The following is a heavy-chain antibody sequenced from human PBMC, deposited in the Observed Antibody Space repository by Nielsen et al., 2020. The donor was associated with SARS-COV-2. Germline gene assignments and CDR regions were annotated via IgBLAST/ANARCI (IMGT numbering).Heavy chain of an antibody. D-gene: IGHD6-19*01. CDR2: INADDGNT. Sequence: ASVKVSCNASGYSFTTYAIHWARQAPGHRLAWLGWINADDGNTRYSQKFQGRVTMTRDTSANTAYMELSSLSSEDTAVYYCARITPSSGWDYWGQGTLVTVSS. CDR3: ARITPSSGWDY. J-gene: IGHJ4*02. CDR1: GYSFTTYA. V-gene: IGHV1-3*01.